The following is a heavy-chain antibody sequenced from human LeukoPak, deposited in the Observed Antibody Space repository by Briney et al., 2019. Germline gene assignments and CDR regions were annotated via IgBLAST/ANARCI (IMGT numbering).Heavy chain of an antibody. V-gene: IGHV3-43D*03. CDR1: GFTFDDYA. CDR3: AKDRVDYYDSSGYSFDY. D-gene: IGHD3-22*01. Sequence: GGSLRLSCAASGFTFDDYAMHWVRQAPGKGLEWVSLISWDGGSTYYADSVKGRFTISRDNSKNSLYLQMNSLRAEDTASYYCAKDRVDYYDSSGYSFDYWGQGTLVTVSS. J-gene: IGHJ4*02. CDR2: ISWDGGST.